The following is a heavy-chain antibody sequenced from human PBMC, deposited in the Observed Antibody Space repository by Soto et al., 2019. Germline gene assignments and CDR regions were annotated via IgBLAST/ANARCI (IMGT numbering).Heavy chain of an antibody. V-gene: IGHV4-59*01. CDR3: ARGTIVATTDFDY. CDR2: IYYSGST. J-gene: IGHJ4*02. Sequence: PSETLSLTCTVSGGSISSYYWSWIRQPPGEGLEWIGYIYYSGSTNYNPSLKSRVTISVDTSKNQFSLKLSSVTAADTAVYYCARGTIVATTDFDYWGQGTLVTVSS. CDR1: GGSISSYY. D-gene: IGHD5-12*01.